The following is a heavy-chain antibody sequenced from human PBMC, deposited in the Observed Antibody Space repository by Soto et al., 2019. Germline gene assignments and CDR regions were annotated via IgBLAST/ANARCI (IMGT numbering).Heavy chain of an antibody. D-gene: IGHD6-19*01. CDR1: GGTFSSYA. J-gene: IGHJ6*02. V-gene: IGHV1-69*12. Sequence: QVQLVQSGAEVKKPGSSVKVSCKASGGTFSSYAISWVRQAPGQGLEWMGGIIPIFGTANYAQKFQGRVTITADESTSTANRELSSLRFEDTALYYGARPPNESSGYYYGMDVWGQGNTVTVSS. CDR3: ARPPNESSGYYYGMDV. CDR2: IIPIFGTA.